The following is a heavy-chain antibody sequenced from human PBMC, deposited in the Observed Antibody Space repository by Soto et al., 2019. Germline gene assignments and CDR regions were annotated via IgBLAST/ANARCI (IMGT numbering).Heavy chain of an antibody. CDR2: IYYSGST. J-gene: IGHJ2*01. Sequence: QVQLQESGPGLVKPSQTLSLICTVSGGSISSGDYYWSWIRQPPGRGLEWIGYIYYSGSTYYNPSLKSRVTISVDTSKNPFSLKLSSVTAADTAVYYCARVRSIYWYFDLWGRGTLVTVSS. CDR3: ARVRSIYWYFDL. V-gene: IGHV4-30-4*01. CDR1: GGSISSGDYY.